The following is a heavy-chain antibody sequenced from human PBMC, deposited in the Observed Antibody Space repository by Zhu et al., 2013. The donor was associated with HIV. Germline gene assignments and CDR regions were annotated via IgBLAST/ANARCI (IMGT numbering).Heavy chain of an antibody. CDR3: AREVFGSFDN. CDR1: GYTFSRFA. V-gene: IGHV1-3*01. D-gene: IGHD3-16*01. CDR2: VNAGTGYT. Sequence: QVQLVQSGAEVKKPGASVKVSCKASGYTFSRFALHWVRQAPGQRLEWMGWVNAGTGYTKYSQKFQGRVTIARDTSATTAYMELSSLRFEDTAVYYCAREVFGSFDNWGQGTLVTVSS. J-gene: IGHJ4*02.